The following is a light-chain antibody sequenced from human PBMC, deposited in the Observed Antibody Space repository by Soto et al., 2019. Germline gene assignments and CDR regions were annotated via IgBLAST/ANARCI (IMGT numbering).Light chain of an antibody. CDR2: DAS. CDR1: QSISSW. CDR3: QQYNSYSYT. V-gene: IGKV1-5*01. J-gene: IGKJ2*01. Sequence: DIQMTQSPSTLSASVGDRVTITCRASQSISSWLAWYQQKPGKAPKLLIYDASSLESGVPSRFSGSGSGTEFTLTIISLQTDAFSTSYCQQYNSYSYTFGQGTKLEIK.